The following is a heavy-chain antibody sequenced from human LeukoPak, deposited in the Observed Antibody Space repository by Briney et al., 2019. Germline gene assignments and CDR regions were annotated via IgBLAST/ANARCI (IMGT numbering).Heavy chain of an antibody. CDR2: IYYSGST. CDR3: ARDRGAQTAFDI. D-gene: IGHD1-26*01. V-gene: IGHV4-31*03. Sequence: SQTLSLTCTVSGGSISSGGYYWGWIRQHPGKGLEWIGYIYYSGSTYYNPSLKSRVTISVDTSKNQFSLKLSSVTAADTAVYYCARDRGAQTAFDIWGQGTMVTVSS. CDR1: GGSISSGGYY. J-gene: IGHJ3*02.